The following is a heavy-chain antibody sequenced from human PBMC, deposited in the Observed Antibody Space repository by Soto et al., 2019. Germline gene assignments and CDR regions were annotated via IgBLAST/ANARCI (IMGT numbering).Heavy chain of an antibody. Sequence: SLRLACAASGFTFSSYSMHWVRQAPGKGLEWVAVISYDGSNKYYEDSVKGQFTISRDNSKNTLYLQMNSLRAEDTAVYYCARDDGSGSFYYYYGMDVWGQGTTVTVSS. CDR3: ARDDGSGSFYYYYGMDV. V-gene: IGHV3-30-3*01. D-gene: IGHD3-10*01. CDR1: GFTFSSYS. J-gene: IGHJ6*02. CDR2: ISYDGSNK.